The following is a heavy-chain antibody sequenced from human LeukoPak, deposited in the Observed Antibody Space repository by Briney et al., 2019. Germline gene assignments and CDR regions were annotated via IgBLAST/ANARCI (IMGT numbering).Heavy chain of an antibody. CDR1: GFTFSNYW. D-gene: IGHD3-16*01. CDR3: VRDLILVWTPGDDFDH. CDR2: INERATII. Sequence: QAGGSLRLSCAASGFTFSNYWMHWVRQAPGKGLEWVSRINERATIISYADSVKGRFTISRENARNTLYLQMNSLTAEDTAVYYCVRDLILVWTPGDDFDHWGQGTLVTLSS. J-gene: IGHJ4*02. V-gene: IGHV3-74*01.